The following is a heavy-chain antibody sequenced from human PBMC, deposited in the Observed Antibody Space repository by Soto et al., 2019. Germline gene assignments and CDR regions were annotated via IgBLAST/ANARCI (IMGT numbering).Heavy chain of an antibody. D-gene: IGHD6-13*01. CDR1: GFTFSSYA. Sequence: GGSLRLSCAASGFTFSSYAMHWVRQAPGKGLEWVAVISYDGSNKYYADSVKGRFTISRDNSKNTLYLQMNSLRAEDTAVYYCARDRGESSSWLLEYYYYYYGMDVWGQGTTVTVSS. V-gene: IGHV3-30-3*01. CDR2: ISYDGSNK. CDR3: ARDRGESSSWLLEYYYYYYGMDV. J-gene: IGHJ6*02.